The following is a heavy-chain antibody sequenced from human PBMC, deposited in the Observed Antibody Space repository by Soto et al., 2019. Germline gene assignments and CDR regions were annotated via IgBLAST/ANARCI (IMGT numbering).Heavy chain of an antibody. J-gene: IGHJ4*02. Sequence: QVQLQQWGAGLLKPSETLSLTCAVYGGSFSGYYWSWIRQPPGKGLEWIGEINHSGSTNYNPSLKSRVTISVDTSKNQFSLKLSSVTAADTAVYYCAREHDRGFGVVIATYYFDYWGQGTLVTVSS. V-gene: IGHV4-34*01. D-gene: IGHD3-3*01. CDR1: GGSFSGYY. CDR2: INHSGST. CDR3: AREHDRGFGVVIATYYFDY.